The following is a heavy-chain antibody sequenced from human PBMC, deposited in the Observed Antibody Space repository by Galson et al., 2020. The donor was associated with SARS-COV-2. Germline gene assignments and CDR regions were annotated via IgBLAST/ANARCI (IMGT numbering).Heavy chain of an antibody. CDR2: TYYRSQWST. CDR1: GDSVPSNSAA. V-gene: IGHV6-1*01. D-gene: IGHD6-13*01. Sequence: SQTLSLTCAISGDSVPSNSAAWNWIRQSPSRGLEWLGRTYYRSQWSTDYAVSVKSRITINQDTSKNQFSLQLNSVTPEDTAIYYCAGRVAGAGSLHIWGQGTIVIVSS. CDR3: AGRVAGAGSLHI. J-gene: IGHJ3*02.